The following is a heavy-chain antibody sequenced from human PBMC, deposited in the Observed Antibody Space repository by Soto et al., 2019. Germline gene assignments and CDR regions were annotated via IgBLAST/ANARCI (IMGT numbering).Heavy chain of an antibody. V-gene: IGHV3-66*04. J-gene: IGHJ4*02. CDR1: GLTVGSYY. CDR3: AKPLRIAAAGRSG. Sequence: PGGSLRLSCAASGLTVGSYYMNWVRQTPGKGLEWVSVIYADGTTYYADSVKGRFTISRDTSKNTLYLQMNSLRAEDTAVYYCAKPLRIAAAGRSGWGQGT. CDR2: IYADGTT. D-gene: IGHD6-13*01.